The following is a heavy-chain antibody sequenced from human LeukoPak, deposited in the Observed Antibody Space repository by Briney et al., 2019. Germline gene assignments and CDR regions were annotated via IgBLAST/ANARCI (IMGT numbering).Heavy chain of an antibody. D-gene: IGHD2-15*01. Sequence: ASVKVSCKASGYTFTSYGISWVRQAPGQGLEWMGWISAYNGNTNYAQRLQGRVTMTTDTSTSTAYMELRSLRSDDTAVYYCARDPPRIVVVVAATNYYGMDVWGQGTTVTVSS. J-gene: IGHJ6*02. V-gene: IGHV1-18*01. CDR1: GYTFTSYG. CDR2: ISAYNGNT. CDR3: ARDPPRIVVVVAATNYYGMDV.